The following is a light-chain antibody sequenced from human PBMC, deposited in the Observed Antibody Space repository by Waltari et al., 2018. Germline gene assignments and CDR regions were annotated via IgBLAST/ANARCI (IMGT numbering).Light chain of an antibody. CDR3: HQANSSPVT. CDR1: QPISPW. J-gene: IGKJ4*01. V-gene: IGKV1-12*01. Sequence: DIQITQSPSSVSASVGDRGTIPCRASQPISPWLAWYQQKPGTAPKLLLYAASNLQSGVPSRFSGSGSGTYFTLTIRSLQPEDFATYYCHQANSSPVTFGGGTKVEIK. CDR2: AAS.